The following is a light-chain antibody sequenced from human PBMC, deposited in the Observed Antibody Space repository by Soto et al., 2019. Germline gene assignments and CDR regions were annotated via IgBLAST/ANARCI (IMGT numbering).Light chain of an antibody. J-gene: IGKJ2*01. CDR2: GAS. CDR3: KQYNNWPVT. V-gene: IGKV3-15*01. Sequence: EIVMTQSPATLSVSPGERATLSCRASQSVSSNLAWYQQKPGQAPRLLIYGASTRATGIPARFSGSGSGTEFTLTIRALQSEVFDFYSCKQYNNWPVTFGQGTRREIK. CDR1: QSVSSN.